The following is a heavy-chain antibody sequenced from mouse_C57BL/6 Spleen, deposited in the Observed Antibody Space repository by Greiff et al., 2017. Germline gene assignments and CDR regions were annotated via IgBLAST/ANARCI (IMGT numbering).Heavy chain of an antibody. V-gene: IGHV1-26*01. CDR2: INPNNGGT. CDR1: GYTFTDYY. D-gene: IGHD2-2*01. Sequence: VQLQQSGPELVKPGASVKISCKASGYTFTDYYMNWVKQSHGKSLEWIGDINPNNGGTSYNQKFKGKATLTVDKSSSTAYLELRSLTSEDSAVXYCAISALTMVTTFYYAMDYWGQGTSVTVSS. CDR3: AISALTMVTTFYYAMDY. J-gene: IGHJ4*01.